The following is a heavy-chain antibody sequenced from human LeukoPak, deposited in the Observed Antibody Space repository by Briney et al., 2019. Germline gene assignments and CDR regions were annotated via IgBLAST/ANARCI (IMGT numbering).Heavy chain of an antibody. J-gene: IGHJ5*02. CDR3: AKAPLRFLES. Sequence: GGSLRLSCAASGFTFSSSAMGWARQAPGKGLKWVSSISGRDSGTYYADSVKGRFTISRDNSKNMLYLQMNSLRAEDTAVYYCAKAPLRFLESWGQGTLVTVSS. D-gene: IGHD3-3*01. CDR1: GFTFSSSA. CDR2: ISGRDSGT. V-gene: IGHV3-23*01.